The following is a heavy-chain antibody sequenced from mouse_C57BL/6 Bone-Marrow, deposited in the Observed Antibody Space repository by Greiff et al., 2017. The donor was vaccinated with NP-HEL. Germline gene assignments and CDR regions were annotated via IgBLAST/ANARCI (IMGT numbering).Heavy chain of an antibody. Sequence: QVQLKQPGAELVKPGASVKMSCKASGYTFTSYWITWVKQRPGQGLEWIGDIYPGSGSTNYNEKFKSKATLTVDTSSSTAYMQLSSLTSEDSAVYDCARYDYDVLYYAMDYWGQGTSVTVSS. CDR2: IYPGSGST. CDR3: ARYDYDVLYYAMDY. D-gene: IGHD2-4*01. CDR1: GYTFTSYW. V-gene: IGHV1-55*01. J-gene: IGHJ4*01.